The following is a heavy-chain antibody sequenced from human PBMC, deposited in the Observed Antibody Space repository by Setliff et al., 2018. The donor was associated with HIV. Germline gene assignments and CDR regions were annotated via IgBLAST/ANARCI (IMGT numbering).Heavy chain of an antibody. V-gene: IGHV4-4*07. CDR3: ARAAAGNTGPFDL. J-gene: IGHJ4*02. CDR2: IYTGGRT. CDR1: DSGTYY. D-gene: IGHD4-17*01. Sequence: SETLSLTCTVSDSGTYYWSWIRQSAGKGLEWVGRIYTGGRTNYNPSLKGRVTMSVDTSKNQFSLKLTSVTASDTAVYYCARAAAGNTGPFDLWGQGSPVTVSS.